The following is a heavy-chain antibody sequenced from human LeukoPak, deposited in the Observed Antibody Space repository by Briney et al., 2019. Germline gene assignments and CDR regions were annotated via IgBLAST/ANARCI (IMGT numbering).Heavy chain of an antibody. CDR2: ISWNSGSI. CDR1: GFTFDDYA. V-gene: IGHV3-9*01. D-gene: IGHD1-26*01. J-gene: IGHJ4*02. CDR3: AKVVGGSYYVFDY. Sequence: GGSLRLSCAASGFTFDDYAMHWVRQAPGKGLEWVSGISWNSGSISYADSVKGRFTISRDNAKNSLYLQMNSLRAEDTALYYCAKVVGGSYYVFDYWGQGTLVTVSS.